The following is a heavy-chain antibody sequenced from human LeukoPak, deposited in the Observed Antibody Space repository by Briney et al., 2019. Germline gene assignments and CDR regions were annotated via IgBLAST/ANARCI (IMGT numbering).Heavy chain of an antibody. D-gene: IGHD2-15*01. CDR2: ISAYNGKT. CDR3: ARAGGYCSGAGCNSLRGGGAYDYYYMDV. Sequence: GASVKVSCKASGYTFTSYGISWVRQAPGQGREWMGWISAYNGKTNYAQKLQGRVTMTTDTSTNTAYLELRSLRSDDTAVYYCARAGGYCSGAGCNSLRGGGAYDYYYMDVWGKGTTVTVSS. V-gene: IGHV1-18*01. J-gene: IGHJ6*03. CDR1: GYTFTSYG.